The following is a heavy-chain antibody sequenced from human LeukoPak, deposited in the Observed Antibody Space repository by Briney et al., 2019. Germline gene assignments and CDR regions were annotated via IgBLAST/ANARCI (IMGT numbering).Heavy chain of an antibody. J-gene: IGHJ4*02. V-gene: IGHV3-23*01. D-gene: IGHD1-26*01. CDR2: ISGSGGST. CDR3: ATLVGATKRGVDDY. Sequence: GGSLRLSCAASGFTFSSYAMSWVRQAPGKGLEWVSAISGSGGSTYYADSVKGRFTISRDNSKNTLYLQMNSLRAEDTAVYYCATLVGATKRGVDDYWGQGTLVTVSS. CDR1: GFTFSSYA.